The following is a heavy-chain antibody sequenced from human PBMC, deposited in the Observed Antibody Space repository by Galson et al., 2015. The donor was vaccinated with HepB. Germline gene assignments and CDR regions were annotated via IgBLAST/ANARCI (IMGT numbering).Heavy chain of an antibody. CDR3: ARQWDPYYYDSSGYSDDY. J-gene: IGHJ4*02. Sequence: QSGAEVKKPGESLRISCKGSGYSFTSYWISWVRQMPGKGLEWMGRTDPSDSYTNYSPSFQGHVTISADKSISTAYLRWSSLKASDTAMYYCARQWDPYYYDSSGYSDDYWGQGTLVTVSS. CDR1: GYSFTSYW. V-gene: IGHV5-10-1*01. D-gene: IGHD3-22*01. CDR2: TDPSDSYT.